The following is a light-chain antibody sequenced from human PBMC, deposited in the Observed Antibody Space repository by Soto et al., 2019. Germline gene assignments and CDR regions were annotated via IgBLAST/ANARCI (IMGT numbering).Light chain of an antibody. CDR2: GAS. CDR1: QSVSSSY. Sequence: EIVLTQSPGTLSLSPGERATLSCRASQSVSSSYLAWYQQKPGQAPRLLIYGASSRATGIPDRFSGSGSGTYFTLTIISLEPEDFAVYYCQQYGSSPTFGQGTKVEIK. J-gene: IGKJ1*01. V-gene: IGKV3-20*01. CDR3: QQYGSSPT.